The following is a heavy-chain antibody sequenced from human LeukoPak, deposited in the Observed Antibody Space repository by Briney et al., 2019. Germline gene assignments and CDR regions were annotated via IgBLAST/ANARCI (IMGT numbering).Heavy chain of an antibody. Sequence: ASVKVSCKASGYRFTKYYMNWVRQAPGQGLEWMGIMHPTGDSTNYAQKFQGRVTLTRDTSTGTFYMELSSLTSEDTAVYYCARHDFDLPMIYSFFVHWGQGTLVTVSS. CDR2: MHPTGDST. J-gene: IGHJ5*02. D-gene: IGHD3-3*01. V-gene: IGHV1-46*01. CDR1: GYRFTKYY. CDR3: ARHDFDLPMIYSFFVH.